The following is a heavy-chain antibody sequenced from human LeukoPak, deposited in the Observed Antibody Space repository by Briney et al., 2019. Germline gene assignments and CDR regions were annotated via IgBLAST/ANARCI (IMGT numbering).Heavy chain of an antibody. CDR1: GFTFSSYA. CDR3: AKALADTTPYFDY. D-gene: IGHD2-15*01. V-gene: IGHV3-23*01. J-gene: IGHJ4*02. Sequence: GESLKISCAASGFTFSSYAMSWVRQAPGKGLEWVSAISGSGGSTYYADSVKGRFTISRDNSKNTLYLQMNSLRAEDTAVYYCAKALADTTPYFDYWGQGTLVTVSS. CDR2: ISGSGGST.